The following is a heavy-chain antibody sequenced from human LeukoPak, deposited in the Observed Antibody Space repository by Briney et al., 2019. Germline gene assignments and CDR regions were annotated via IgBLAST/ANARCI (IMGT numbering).Heavy chain of an antibody. Sequence: ASVKVSCKVSGYTLTELSMHWVRQAPGKGLEWMGGFDPEDGETIYAQKFQGRVTMTEDTSTDTAYMELSSLRSDDTAVYYCAREAYYDSNTYYFPFDYWGQGTLVTVSS. D-gene: IGHD3-22*01. CDR1: GYTLTELS. V-gene: IGHV1-24*01. CDR2: FDPEDGET. J-gene: IGHJ4*02. CDR3: AREAYYDSNTYYFPFDY.